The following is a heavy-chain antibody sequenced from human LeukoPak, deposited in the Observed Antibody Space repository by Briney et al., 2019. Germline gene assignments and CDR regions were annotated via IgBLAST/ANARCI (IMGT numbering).Heavy chain of an antibody. Sequence: GGSLRLSCAASGFTFSSYAMSWVRQAPGKGLEWVSVMSGSGGTTYYADSVKGRFTISRDNSKNTLYMQMNSLRADDTAVYYCARGSGGSYDCWGQGTLVTVSS. D-gene: IGHD1-26*01. CDR2: MSGSGGTT. CDR3: ARGSGGSYDC. J-gene: IGHJ4*02. V-gene: IGHV3-23*01. CDR1: GFTFSSYA.